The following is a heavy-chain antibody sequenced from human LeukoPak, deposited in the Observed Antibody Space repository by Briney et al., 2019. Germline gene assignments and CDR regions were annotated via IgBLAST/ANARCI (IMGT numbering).Heavy chain of an antibody. J-gene: IGHJ4*02. D-gene: IGHD2-15*01. V-gene: IGHV3-23*01. CDR3: AKAPVTSCRGAFCYPFDY. Sequence: PGGSLRLSCAASGFTFSSYGMTWVRQAPGKGLEWVSTISGSGGYTHYADSVKGRFTISRDNSKNTLYLQMNSLRAEDAAVYYCAKAPVTSCRGAFCYPFDYWGQGTLVTVSS. CDR2: ISGSGGYT. CDR1: GFTFSSYG.